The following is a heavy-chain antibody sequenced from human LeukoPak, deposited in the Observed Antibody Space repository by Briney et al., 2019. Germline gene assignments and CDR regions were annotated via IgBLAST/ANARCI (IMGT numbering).Heavy chain of an antibody. J-gene: IGHJ4*02. CDR2: IRGSGGGT. V-gene: IGHV3-23*01. D-gene: IGHD1-1*01. CDR1: GFTFTSYA. Sequence: GGSLRLSCTASGFTFTSYAMSWVRQAPGKGLEWVSAIRGSGGGTYYADSVKGRFTISRDNSKNTLYLQMNSLRAEDTAVYYCAKDGYNWNPVYYFDYWGQGTLVTVSS. CDR3: AKDGYNWNPVYYFDY.